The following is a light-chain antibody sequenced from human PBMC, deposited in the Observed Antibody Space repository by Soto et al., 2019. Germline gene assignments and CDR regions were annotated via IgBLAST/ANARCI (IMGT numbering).Light chain of an antibody. CDR2: EAS. J-gene: IGKJ1*01. Sequence: IQMTQSPSSLPASVGDRVTITCRASQAIRNDLVWYQQKPGKAPKRLIYEASSLQSGVPSTFSGSGFGTDFTLTITSLQPEDFATYYCLQHNTYPQTFGQGTKVDIK. V-gene: IGKV1-17*01. CDR1: QAIRND. CDR3: LQHNTYPQT.